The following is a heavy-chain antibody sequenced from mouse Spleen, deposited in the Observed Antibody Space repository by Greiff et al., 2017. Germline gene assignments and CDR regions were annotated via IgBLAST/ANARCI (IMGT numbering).Heavy chain of an antibody. CDR1: GFTFSDYG. CDR2: ISSGSSTI. CDR3: ARPGTARAPYAMDY. V-gene: IGHV5-17*01. J-gene: IGHJ4*01. Sequence: EVKLQGSGGGLVKPGGSLKLSCAASGFTFSDYGMHWVRQAPEKGLEWVAYISSGSSTIYYADTVKGRFTISRDNAKNTLFLQMTSLRSEDTAMYYCARPGTARAPYAMDYWGQGTSVTVSS. D-gene: IGHD3-2*01.